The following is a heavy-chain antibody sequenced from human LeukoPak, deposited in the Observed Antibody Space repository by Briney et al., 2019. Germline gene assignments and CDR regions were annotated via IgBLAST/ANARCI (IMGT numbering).Heavy chain of an antibody. CDR3: AKPYSSGWYVFDY. V-gene: IGHV3-23*01. CDR1: GFTFNSYA. Sequence: GGSLRLSCAASGFTFNSYAMSWVRQAPGKGLEWVSGISGSGGTTYYADSVKGRFTISRDNSKNTVYLQMNSLRAEDTAVYYFAKPYSSGWYVFDYWGQGTLVTVSS. J-gene: IGHJ4*02. CDR2: ISGSGGTT. D-gene: IGHD6-19*01.